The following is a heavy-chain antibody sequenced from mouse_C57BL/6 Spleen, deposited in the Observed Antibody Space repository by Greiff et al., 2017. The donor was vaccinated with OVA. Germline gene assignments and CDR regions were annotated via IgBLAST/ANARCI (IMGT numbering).Heavy chain of an antibody. CDR1: GFTFSSYA. CDR3: ARDHGYDYAMDY. D-gene: IGHD2-2*01. Sequence: EVQLQESGGGLVKPGGSLKLSCAASGFTFSSYAMSWVRQTPEKRLEWVATISDGGSYTYYPDNVKGRFTISRDNAKNNLYLQMSHLKSEDTAMYYCARDHGYDYAMDYWGQGTSVTVSS. V-gene: IGHV5-4*01. CDR2: ISDGGSYT. J-gene: IGHJ4*01.